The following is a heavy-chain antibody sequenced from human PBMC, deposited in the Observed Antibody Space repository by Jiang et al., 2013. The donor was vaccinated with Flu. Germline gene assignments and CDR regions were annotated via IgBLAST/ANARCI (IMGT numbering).Heavy chain of an antibody. CDR3: ASLAVSTGSVDY. Sequence: TVSGGSISSSNYYWGWIRQPPGKGLEWIGSIYYSGSTHFNPSLKSRVTISVDTSKNQFSLKLSSVTAADTAVYLCASLAVSTGSVDYWGQGILVTVSS. J-gene: IGHJ4*02. CDR1: GGSISSSNYY. D-gene: IGHD2-21*01. CDR2: IYYSGST. V-gene: IGHV4-39*01.